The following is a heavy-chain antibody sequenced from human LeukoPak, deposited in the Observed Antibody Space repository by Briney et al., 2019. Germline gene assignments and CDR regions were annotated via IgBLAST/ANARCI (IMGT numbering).Heavy chain of an antibody. CDR2: LKQDGSEK. D-gene: IGHD5-18*01. CDR3: ARSGGYSYGYRSAWFDP. J-gene: IGHJ5*02. V-gene: IGHV3-7*01. Sequence: PGGSLRLSCAASGFTFSSYWMSWVRQAPGKGLEWVANLKQDGSEKYYVDSVKGRFTIPRDNAKNSLYLQMNSLRAEDTAVYYCARSGGYSYGYRSAWFDPWGQGTLVTVSS. CDR1: GFTFSSYW.